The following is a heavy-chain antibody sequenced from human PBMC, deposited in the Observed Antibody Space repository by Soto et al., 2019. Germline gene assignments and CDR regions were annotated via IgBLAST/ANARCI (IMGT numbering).Heavy chain of an antibody. D-gene: IGHD6-19*01. CDR2: INAGNGNT. Sequence: ASVKVSCKASGYTFTSYAMHWVRQAPGQRLEWMGWINAGNGNTKYSQKFQGRVTITRDTSASTAYMELSSLRSEDTAVYYCARLSSGWYKDESYYYYRMDVWGQGTTVTVSS. J-gene: IGHJ6*02. CDR3: ARLSSGWYKDESYYYYRMDV. CDR1: GYTFTSYA. V-gene: IGHV1-3*01.